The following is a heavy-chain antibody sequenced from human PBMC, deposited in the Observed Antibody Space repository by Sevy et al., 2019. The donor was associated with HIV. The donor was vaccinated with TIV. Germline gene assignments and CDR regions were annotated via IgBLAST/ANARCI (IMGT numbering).Heavy chain of an antibody. CDR2: IYYSGST. CDR1: GGSISSYY. D-gene: IGHD7-27*01. J-gene: IGHJ4*02. CDR3: ARQGNWGFSDY. V-gene: IGHV4-59*08. Sequence: SETLSLTCTVSGGSISSYYWSWIRQPPGKGLEWIGYIYYSGSTNYNPSLKSRVTISVDTSKNQFSLKLSSVTAADTAVYYCARQGNWGFSDYWGQGTLVTVSS.